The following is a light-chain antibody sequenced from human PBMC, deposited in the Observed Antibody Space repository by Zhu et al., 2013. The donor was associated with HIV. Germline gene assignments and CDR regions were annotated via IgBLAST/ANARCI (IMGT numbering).Light chain of an antibody. CDR1: SSDVGDYNS. CDR3: NSHRSGTTLVL. J-gene: IGLJ2*01. CDR2: DVS. Sequence: QSALTQPASVSGSPGQSITISCSGTSSDVGDYNSVSWYQHHPGKAPKLMIYDVSNRPSGVSNRFSGSKSGNTASLTISGLQDDDEAEYYCNSHRSGTTLVLFGGGTKVTVL. V-gene: IGLV2-14*01.